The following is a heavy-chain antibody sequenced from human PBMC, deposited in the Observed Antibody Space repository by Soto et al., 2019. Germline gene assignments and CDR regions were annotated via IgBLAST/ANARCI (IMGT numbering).Heavy chain of an antibody. D-gene: IGHD3-3*01. CDR2: ISGSGGST. CDR3: AKVGYDFWSGYSGGLDY. Sequence: LRLSCAASGFTFSSYAMSWVRQAPGKGLEWVSAISGSGGSTYYADSVKGRFAISRDNSKNTLYLQMNSLRAEDTAVYYCAKVGYDFWSGYSGGLDYWGQGTLVTVSS. J-gene: IGHJ4*02. V-gene: IGHV3-23*01. CDR1: GFTFSSYA.